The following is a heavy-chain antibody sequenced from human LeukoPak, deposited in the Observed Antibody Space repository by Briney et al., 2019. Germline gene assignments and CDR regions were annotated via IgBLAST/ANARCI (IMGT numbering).Heavy chain of an antibody. V-gene: IGHV3-23*01. J-gene: IGHJ4*02. D-gene: IGHD5-12*01. CDR2: ISSDGST. Sequence: GGSLRLSCAASGFTFSSYSMSWVRQAPGKGLEWVSAISSDGSTFYSDSVKGRFTISRDNSKNTLYLQMNSLRAEDTAVYYCAKVPSVATTPPDYWGQGTLVTASS. CDR1: GFTFSSYS. CDR3: AKVPSVATTPPDY.